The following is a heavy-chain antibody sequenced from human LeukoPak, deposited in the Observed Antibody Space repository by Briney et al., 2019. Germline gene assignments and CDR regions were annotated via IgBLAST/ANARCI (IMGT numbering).Heavy chain of an antibody. CDR3: ARDVRKWLYPYYYGMDV. CDR2: IKQDGSEK. V-gene: IGHV3-7*01. J-gene: IGHJ6*02. CDR1: GFTLSSYW. D-gene: IGHD3-22*01. Sequence: GGSLRLSCAASGFTLSSYWMSGVRQAPGKGLEWVANIKQDGSEKYYVDSVKGRFTISRDNAKNSLYLQMNSLRAEDTAVYYCARDVRKWLYPYYYGMDVWGQGTTVTVSS.